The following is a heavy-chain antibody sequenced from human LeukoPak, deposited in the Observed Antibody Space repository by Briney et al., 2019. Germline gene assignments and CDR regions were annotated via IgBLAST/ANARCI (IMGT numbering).Heavy chain of an antibody. CDR2: IWNDGSNK. Sequence: GRSLRLSCAASGFTFSSYGMHWVRPAPGKGLEWVAVIWNDGSNKYYADSVKGRFTISRDNSKNTLYLQMNRLRAEDTAVYYCARRAYCSGGSCYRRDFNWFDPWGQGTLVTVSS. CDR1: GFTFSSYG. CDR3: ARRAYCSGGSCYRRDFNWFDP. J-gene: IGHJ5*02. V-gene: IGHV3-33*01. D-gene: IGHD2-15*01.